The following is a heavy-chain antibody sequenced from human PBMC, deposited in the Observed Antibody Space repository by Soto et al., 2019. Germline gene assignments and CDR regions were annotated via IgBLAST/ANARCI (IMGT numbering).Heavy chain of an antibody. CDR1: GGSISSYY. Sequence: SETLSLTCTVSGGSISSYYWSWIRQPPGKGLEWIGYIYYSGSTNYNPSLKSRVTISVDTSKNQFSLKLSSVTAADTAVYYCARVPARSSWSFLDPWGQGTLVTVSS. CDR3: ARVPARSSWSFLDP. CDR2: IYYSGST. D-gene: IGHD6-13*01. J-gene: IGHJ5*02. V-gene: IGHV4-59*01.